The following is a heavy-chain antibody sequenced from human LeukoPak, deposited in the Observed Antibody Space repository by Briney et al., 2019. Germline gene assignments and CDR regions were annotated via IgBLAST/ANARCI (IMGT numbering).Heavy chain of an antibody. J-gene: IGHJ4*02. CDR2: ISSNSKYT. CDR3: ARDNGNKYYFDY. Sequence: PGGSLRLSCAASGFMFSDYFMSWIRQAPGKELEWISYISSNSKYTKYADSVKGRFTISRDNAKKSLYLQMNSLRAEGTAVYYCARDNGNKYYFDYWGQGTLVTVSS. D-gene: IGHD2-8*01. V-gene: IGHV3-11*05. CDR1: GFMFSDYF.